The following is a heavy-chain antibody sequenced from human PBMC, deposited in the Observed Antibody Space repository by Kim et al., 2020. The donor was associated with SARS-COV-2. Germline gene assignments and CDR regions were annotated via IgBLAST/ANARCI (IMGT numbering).Heavy chain of an antibody. D-gene: IGHD2-2*01. J-gene: IGHJ5*02. CDR2: ISWSSRTI. CDR1: GFTFGDFA. CDR3: VKDLWPYSTSDSVPFET. Sequence: GGSLRLSCTASGFTFGDFAMHWVRQAPGKGLEWVSGISWSSRTIVYADSVKGRFTVSRDNTKNSLYLQLDTLRTEDTAIYYCVKDLWPYSTSDSVPFETWGQGTLVTVSS. V-gene: IGHV3-9*01.